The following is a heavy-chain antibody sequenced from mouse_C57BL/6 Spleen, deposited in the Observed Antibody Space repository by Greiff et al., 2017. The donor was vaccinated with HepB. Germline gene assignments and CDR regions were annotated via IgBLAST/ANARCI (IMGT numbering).Heavy chain of an antibody. CDR1: GYTFTDYY. V-gene: IGHV1-26*01. D-gene: IGHD3-2*02. Sequence: EVQLQQSGPELVKPGASVKISCKASGYTFTDYYMNWVKQSHGKSLEWIGDINPNNGGTSYNQKFKGKATLTVDKSSSTAYMELRSLTAEDSAVYYCARDGGTAQAFFDYWGQGTTLTVSS. CDR3: ARDGGTAQAFFDY. CDR2: INPNNGGT. J-gene: IGHJ2*01.